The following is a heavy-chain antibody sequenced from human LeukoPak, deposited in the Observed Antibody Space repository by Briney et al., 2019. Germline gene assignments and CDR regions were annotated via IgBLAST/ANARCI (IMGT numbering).Heavy chain of an antibody. J-gene: IGHJ6*02. CDR2: IIPIIGLA. CDR1: GGTFTSYA. V-gene: IGHV1-69*10. Sequence: AGKVSFKASGGTFTSYAISWVRQAPGQGLEWMGGIIPIIGLANYAQKFQGRVTITADKSTSTAHMELSSLRSEDTAVYYCARDPPTRSPLADIVVVPAAIYYYYYGMDVWGQGTTVTVSS. CDR3: ARDPPTRSPLADIVVVPAAIYYYYYGMDV. D-gene: IGHD2-2*01.